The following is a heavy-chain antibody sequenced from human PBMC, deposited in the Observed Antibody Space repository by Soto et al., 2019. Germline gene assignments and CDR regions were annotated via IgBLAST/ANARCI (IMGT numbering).Heavy chain of an antibody. V-gene: IGHV4-30-4*01. CDR1: GGSISSGDSY. D-gene: IGHD2-15*01. CDR2: IFYSGST. J-gene: IGHJ4*02. Sequence: QVQLQESGPGLVKPSQTLSLTCTVSGGSISSGDSYWSWIRQPPGKGLEWIGYIFYSGSTYYNPSLTSRVTISVNTSKNQFSLKLSAVTAPDTAVYYCARYCSGGSCYPFDYWGQGTLVTVSS. CDR3: ARYCSGGSCYPFDY.